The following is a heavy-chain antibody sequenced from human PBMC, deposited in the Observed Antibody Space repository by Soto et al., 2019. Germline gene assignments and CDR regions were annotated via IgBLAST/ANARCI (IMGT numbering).Heavy chain of an antibody. CDR2: ISYDGSNK. J-gene: IGHJ6*02. CDR3: AGGDNYYALGV. CDR1: GSTFSNYI. D-gene: IGHD2-15*01. Sequence: QLQLVESGGGVVQPWTSLRLSCTASGSTFSNYIMHWVRQAPGKGLDWVAFISYDGSNKDYADSVEGRFTISRDNSKSTLYLQLSSLRPEDTAVYYCAGGDNYYALGVWGQGTTVTVSS. V-gene: IGHV3-30-3*01.